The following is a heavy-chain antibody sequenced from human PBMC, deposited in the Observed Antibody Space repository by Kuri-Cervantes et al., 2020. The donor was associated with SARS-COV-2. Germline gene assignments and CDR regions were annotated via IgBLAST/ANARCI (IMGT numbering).Heavy chain of an antibody. V-gene: IGHV7-4-1*02. J-gene: IGHJ3*02. D-gene: IGHD4-17*01. CDR3: ARDLYGDYVGAFDI. CDR1: GYTFTSYA. Sequence: ASVKVSCKASGYTFTSYAMNWVRQAPGQGLEWMGWINTNTGNPTYAQGFTGRFVISLDTSVSTAYLQISSLKAEDTAVYYCARDLYGDYVGAFDIWGQGTMVTVSS. CDR2: INTNTGNP.